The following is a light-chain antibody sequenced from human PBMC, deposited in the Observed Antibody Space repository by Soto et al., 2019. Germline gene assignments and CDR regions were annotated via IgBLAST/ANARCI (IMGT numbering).Light chain of an antibody. CDR2: YAS. CDR1: QSVTTN. CDR3: QQYSHWLTT. Sequence: EIVMTQSPATLSVSPGERATLSCRASQSVTTNLAWYQQKPGQAPRLLIYYASSRATGIPARFSASGSGTEFTLTISSLQSEDSAVYYWQQYSHWLTTCGQGTKLEIK. J-gene: IGKJ2*01. V-gene: IGKV3-15*01.